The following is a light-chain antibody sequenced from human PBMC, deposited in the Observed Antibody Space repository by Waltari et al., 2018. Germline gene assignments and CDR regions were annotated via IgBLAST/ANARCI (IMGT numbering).Light chain of an antibody. Sequence: DIHMTQSPSSLSASIGGSVTITCRASQRISFSLNWYQQLPGKAPKLLVYAHPFSQIDVPSRFTVSGSGTDFTLTITGLQPEDFATYFCQQSYSLPFTFGPGTRVDVK. CDR2: AHP. CDR1: QRISFS. J-gene: IGKJ3*01. V-gene: IGKV1-39*01. CDR3: QQSYSLPFT.